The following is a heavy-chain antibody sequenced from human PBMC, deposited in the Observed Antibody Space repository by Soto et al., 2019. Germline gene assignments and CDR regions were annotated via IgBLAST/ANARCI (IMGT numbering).Heavy chain of an antibody. J-gene: IGHJ4*02. CDR1: GGSIGGYY. CDR2: MYNSERT. Sequence: SETLSLTCTVSGGSIGGYYWSWIRQPAGKGLEWIGRMYNSERTNYNPSLKSRVTMSMDTSKNQFSLRLTSVTAADTALYYCVISTGKFYADFDYWGQGTQVTVSS. V-gene: IGHV4-4*07. D-gene: IGHD7-27*01. CDR3: VISTGKFYADFDY.